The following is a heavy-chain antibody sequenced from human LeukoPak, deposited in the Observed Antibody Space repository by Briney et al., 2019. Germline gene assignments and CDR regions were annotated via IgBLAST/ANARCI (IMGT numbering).Heavy chain of an antibody. CDR3: ARVGSYCSGGSCYRYYYCYGMDV. V-gene: IGHV1-3*01. CDR1: GYTFTSYA. J-gene: IGHJ6*02. D-gene: IGHD2-15*01. CDR2: INAGNGNT. Sequence: ASVKVSCKASGYTFTSYAMHWVRQAPGQRLEWMGWINAGNGNTKYSQKFQGRVTITRDTSASTAYMELSSLRSEDTAVYYCARVGSYCSGGSCYRYYYCYGMDVWGQGTTVTVSS.